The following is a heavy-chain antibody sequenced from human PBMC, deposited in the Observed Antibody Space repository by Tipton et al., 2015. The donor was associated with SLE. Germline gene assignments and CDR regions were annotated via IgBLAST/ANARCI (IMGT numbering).Heavy chain of an antibody. CDR2: IYYSGST. Sequence: TLSLTCTVSGGSISSSSYYWGWIRQPPGKGLEWIGSIYYSGSTYYNPSLKSRVTISVDTSKNQFSLKLSSVTAADTAVYYCARDLNTGGNAFDIWGQGTMVTVSS. CDR1: GGSISSSSYY. J-gene: IGHJ3*02. V-gene: IGHV4-39*07. CDR3: ARDLNTGGNAFDI. D-gene: IGHD7-27*01.